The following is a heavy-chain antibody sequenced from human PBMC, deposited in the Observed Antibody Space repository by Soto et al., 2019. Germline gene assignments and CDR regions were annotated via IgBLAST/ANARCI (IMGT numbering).Heavy chain of an antibody. Sequence: GESLKISCKGSGYSFTSYWIGWVRQMPGKGLEWMGIIYPGDSDTRYIPSFQGQVTISADKSISTAYLQWSSLKASDTAMYYCASGISSSSADYYYYGMDVWGQGTTVTVSS. CDR2: IYPGDSDT. V-gene: IGHV5-51*01. J-gene: IGHJ6*02. D-gene: IGHD6-6*01. CDR1: GYSFTSYW. CDR3: ASGISSSSADYYYYGMDV.